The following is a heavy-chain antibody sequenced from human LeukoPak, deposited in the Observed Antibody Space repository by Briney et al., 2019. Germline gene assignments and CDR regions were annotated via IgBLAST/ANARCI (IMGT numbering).Heavy chain of an antibody. CDR2: ICLSGQT. J-gene: IGHJ4*02. V-gene: IGHV4/OR15-8*02. D-gene: IGHD1-26*01. Sequence: TSETLSLTCGVSGGSIRSTNWWSWVRPPPGQGREGIGEICLSGQTNYNPSLNGRVTISLDEPRNQLSLKLTSVTAADTAIYYCSRESGAFCPFGYWGQGTLVTVSS. CDR1: GGSIRSTNW. CDR3: SRESGAFCPFGY.